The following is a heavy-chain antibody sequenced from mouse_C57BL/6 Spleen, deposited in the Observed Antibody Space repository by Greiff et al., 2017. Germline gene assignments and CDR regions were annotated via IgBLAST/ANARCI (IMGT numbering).Heavy chain of an antibody. D-gene: IGHD1-1*01. V-gene: IGHV1-36*01. J-gene: IGHJ4*01. CDR2: VYPYNGGT. Sequence: SGPVLVKPGPSVKISCKASGFTFTDYYMHWVKQSHGKSLEWIGLVYPYNGGTSYNQKFKGKATLTVDTSSSPAYMELNSLTSEDSAVYYCAREEITTVVRAMDDWGQGTSVTVSS. CDR1: GFTFTDYY. CDR3: AREEITTVVRAMDD.